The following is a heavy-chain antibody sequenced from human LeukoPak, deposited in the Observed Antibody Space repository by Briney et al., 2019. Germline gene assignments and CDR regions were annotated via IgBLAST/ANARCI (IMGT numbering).Heavy chain of an antibody. Sequence: SETLSLTCTVSGGSISSYYWSWIRQPPGKGLEWIGYIYTSGSTNYNPSLKSRVTISVDTSKNQFSLKLSSVTAADTAVYYLARSGRRQAPPPTSYSSSRKRQVYYYYYMDVWGKGTTVTVSS. D-gene: IGHD6-13*01. CDR1: GGSISSYY. J-gene: IGHJ6*03. CDR2: IYTSGST. V-gene: IGHV4-4*09. CDR3: ARSGRRQAPPPTSYSSSRKRQVYYYYYMDV.